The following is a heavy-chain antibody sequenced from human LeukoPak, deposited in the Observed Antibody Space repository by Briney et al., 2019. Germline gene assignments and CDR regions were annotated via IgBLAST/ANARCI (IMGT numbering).Heavy chain of an antibody. Sequence: GGSLRLSCAPSGFTFSSYWMHWVRQAPGKGLEWVSSISSSSSYIYYADSVKGRFTISRDNSKNTLYLQMNSLRAEDTAVYYCAKGLLSGSLEAFDIWGQGTRVTVSS. CDR3: AKGLLSGSLEAFDI. J-gene: IGHJ3*02. CDR1: GFTFSSYW. D-gene: IGHD1-26*01. CDR2: ISSSSSYI. V-gene: IGHV3-21*01.